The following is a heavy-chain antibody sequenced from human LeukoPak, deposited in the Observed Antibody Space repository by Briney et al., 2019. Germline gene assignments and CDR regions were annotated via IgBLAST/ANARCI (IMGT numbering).Heavy chain of an antibody. CDR2: ISSSGSTI. CDR1: GFTFSDYY. Sequence: GGSLRLSCAASGFTFSDYYMSWIHQAPGKGLEWVSYISSSGSTIYYADSVKGRFTISRDNAKNSLYLQMNSLRAEDTAVYYCASQGYSYGWDYFDYWGQGTLVTVSS. CDR3: ASQGYSYGWDYFDY. J-gene: IGHJ4*02. V-gene: IGHV3-11*01. D-gene: IGHD5-18*01.